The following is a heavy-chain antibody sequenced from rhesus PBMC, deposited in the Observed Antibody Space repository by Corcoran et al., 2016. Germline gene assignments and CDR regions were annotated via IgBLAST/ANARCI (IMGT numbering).Heavy chain of an antibody. CDR1: GYSISSGYG. D-gene: IGHD6-25*01. CDR3: ARARGIAAEGDAFDF. Sequence: QVQLQESGLAVVKPSETLSLTCAVSGYSISSGYGWSWIRQPPGKGLEWIGYISYCVSTSYNPSLKSRVTISRDPSKDQFSLKLSSLTAADTAVYYCARARGIAAEGDAFDFWGQGLRVTVSS. J-gene: IGHJ3*01. CDR2: ISYCVST. V-gene: IGHV4-122*02.